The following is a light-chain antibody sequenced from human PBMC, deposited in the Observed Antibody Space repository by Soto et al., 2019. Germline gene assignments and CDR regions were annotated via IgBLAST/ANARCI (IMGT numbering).Light chain of an antibody. CDR1: TGAVTSGHY. CDR2: DTS. J-gene: IGLJ2*01. Sequence: QSVVAQEPSLTVSLGGTVILTCGSSTGAVTSGHYPYWFQQKPGQAPTTLIYDTSSKCSWTPARFSGSLLGGKAALTLSGAQPEDEADYYCVVSSSASYLVFGGGTKLTVL. V-gene: IGLV7-46*01. CDR3: VVSSSASYLV.